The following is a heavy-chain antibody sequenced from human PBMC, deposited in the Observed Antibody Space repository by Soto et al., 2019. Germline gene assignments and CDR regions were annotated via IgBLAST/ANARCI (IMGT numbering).Heavy chain of an antibody. J-gene: IGHJ6*02. CDR1: GFTFSSYA. CDR2: IGESGTPT. Sequence: EVQLLESGGGLVQPGGSLRLSCAASGFTFSSYAMKWVRQAPGKGLEWVALIGESGTPTYYAVSVKGRFAISRDNSINTLFLEMYSLRAEDTAVYYCARYIPGVRYYGMDVWGQGTSVTVSS. CDR3: ARYIPGVRYYGMDV. D-gene: IGHD2-2*01. V-gene: IGHV3-23*01.